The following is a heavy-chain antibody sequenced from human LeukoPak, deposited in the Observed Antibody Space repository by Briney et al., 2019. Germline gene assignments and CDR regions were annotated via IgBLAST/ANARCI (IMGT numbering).Heavy chain of an antibody. CDR2: INQDGSEK. J-gene: IGHJ4*02. D-gene: IGHD6-19*01. Sequence: GGSLRLSCAASGFTFSSYWMTWVRQAPGKGLEWVANINQDGSEKYFEDSVKGRFTISRDNAKNSLYLQLNTLRVEDTAVYYCARDLDAGYSSGWYAYWGQGTLVTVSS. CDR3: ARDLDAGYSSGWYAY. V-gene: IGHV3-7*01. CDR1: GFTFSSYW.